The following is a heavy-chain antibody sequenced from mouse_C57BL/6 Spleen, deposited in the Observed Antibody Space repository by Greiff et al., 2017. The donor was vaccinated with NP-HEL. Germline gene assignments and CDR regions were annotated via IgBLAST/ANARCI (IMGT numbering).Heavy chain of an antibody. D-gene: IGHD1-1*01. Sequence: QVHVKQSGPELVKPGASVKLSCKASGYTFTSYDINWVKQRPGQGLEWIGWIYPRDGSTKYNEKFKGKATLTVDTSSSTAYMELHSLTSEDSAVYFCARPIYYGGSYYFEYWGQGTTLTVSS. CDR1: GYTFTSYD. CDR3: ARPIYYGGSYYFEY. J-gene: IGHJ2*01. CDR2: IYPRDGST. V-gene: IGHV1-85*01.